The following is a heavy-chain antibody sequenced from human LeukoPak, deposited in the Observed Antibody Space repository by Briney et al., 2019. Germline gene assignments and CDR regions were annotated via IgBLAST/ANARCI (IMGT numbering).Heavy chain of an antibody. D-gene: IGHD3-10*01. V-gene: IGHV4-38-2*02. Sequence: SETLSLTCTVSGYSISSGYYWGWIRQPPGKGLEWIGSIYHSGSTNYNPSLKSRVTISVDTSKNQFSLKLSSVTAADTAVYYCARGENYGSGSYYNVATWKFDYWGQETLVTVSS. J-gene: IGHJ4*02. CDR3: ARGENYGSGSYYNVATWKFDY. CDR2: IYHSGST. CDR1: GYSISSGYY.